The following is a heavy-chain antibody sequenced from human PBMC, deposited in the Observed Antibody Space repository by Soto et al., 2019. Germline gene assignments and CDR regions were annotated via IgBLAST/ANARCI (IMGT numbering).Heavy chain of an antibody. CDR3: ARSTDYYDSSGYAPFDY. CDR2: IIPIFGTA. V-gene: IGHV1-69*13. CDR1: GGTFSSYA. J-gene: IGHJ4*02. D-gene: IGHD3-22*01. Sequence: SVKVSCKASGGTFSSYAISWVRQAPGQGLEWMGGIIPIFGTANYAQKFQGRVTITADESTSTAYMELSSLRSEDTAVYYCARSTDYYDSSGYAPFDYWGQGTLVTVSS.